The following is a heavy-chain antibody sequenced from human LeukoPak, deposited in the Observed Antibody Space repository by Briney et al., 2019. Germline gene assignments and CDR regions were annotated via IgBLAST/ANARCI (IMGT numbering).Heavy chain of an antibody. D-gene: IGHD3-22*01. Sequence: SETLSLTCTVSGDSISNYYWSWIRQPAGKGLEWIGYIYYSGSTNYNPSLKSRVTISVDTSKNQFSLKLNSVTAADTAVYYCARSSTNYYDSSGYFDYWGQGTLVTVSS. V-gene: IGHV4-59*08. CDR2: IYYSGST. CDR1: GDSISNYY. J-gene: IGHJ4*02. CDR3: ARSSTNYYDSSGYFDY.